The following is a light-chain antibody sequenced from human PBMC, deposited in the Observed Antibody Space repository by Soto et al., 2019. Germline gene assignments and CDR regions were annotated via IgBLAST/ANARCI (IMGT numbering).Light chain of an antibody. CDR2: KAS. CDR3: QQYGSLSWA. J-gene: IGKJ1*01. Sequence: DIQMTQSPSTLSGSVGDRVTITCRASQTISSWLAWYQQKPGKAPKLLIYKASTLKSGVPSRFSGSGSGTDFTLTISRLEPEDFAVYYRQQYGSLSWAFGQGTKVDIK. CDR1: QTISSW. V-gene: IGKV1-5*03.